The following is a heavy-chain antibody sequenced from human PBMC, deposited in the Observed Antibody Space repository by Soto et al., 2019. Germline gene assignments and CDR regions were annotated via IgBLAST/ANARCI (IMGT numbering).Heavy chain of an antibody. CDR2: IWYDGSNK. CDR1: GFTFSSYG. V-gene: IGHV3-33*01. J-gene: IGHJ4*02. CDR3: ASGSSGVRFDY. Sequence: QVQLVESGGGVVQTGRSLRLSCAASGFTFSSYGMHWVRQAPGKGLEWVAVIWYDGSNKYYADSVKGRFTISRDNSKNTLYLQMNSLRAEDTAVYYCASGSSGVRFDYWGQGTLVTVSS. D-gene: IGHD2-15*01.